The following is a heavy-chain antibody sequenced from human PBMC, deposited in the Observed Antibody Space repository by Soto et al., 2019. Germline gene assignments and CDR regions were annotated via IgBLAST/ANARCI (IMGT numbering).Heavy chain of an antibody. Sequence: ASVKVSCKASGYTFTRYGINWVRQAPGQGLEWLGWISAYDGYTNYAQILQGRVSMTTDTSTKTAYMELRSLRSDDTAMYYCARGGFYDSSGARNYYYYGMNVWGHGTTVTVSS. J-gene: IGHJ6*02. V-gene: IGHV1-18*01. CDR3: ARGGFYDSSGARNYYYYGMNV. CDR1: GYTFTRYG. CDR2: ISAYDGYT. D-gene: IGHD3-22*01.